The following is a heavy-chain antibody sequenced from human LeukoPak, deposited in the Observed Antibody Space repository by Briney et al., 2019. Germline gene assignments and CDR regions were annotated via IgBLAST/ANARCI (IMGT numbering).Heavy chain of an antibody. Sequence: GGSLRLSCAASGFTFSSYAMSWVRQAPGKGLEWVSGTSGSGGSTYYAGSVKGRFTISRDNSKNTLYLQMNSLRVEDTAVYYCAKNGGSQCYSHLDAWGQGTLVTVSS. D-gene: IGHD2-15*01. CDR1: GFTFSSYA. J-gene: IGHJ5*02. V-gene: IGHV3-23*01. CDR2: TSGSGGST. CDR3: AKNGGSQCYSHLDA.